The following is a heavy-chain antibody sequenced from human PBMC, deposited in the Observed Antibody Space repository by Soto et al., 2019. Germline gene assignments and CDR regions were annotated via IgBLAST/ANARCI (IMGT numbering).Heavy chain of an antibody. CDR3: ARQGATVTTRGANWFDP. CDR2: IYYSGST. Sequence: SETLSLTCTVSGGSISSSSYHGGWIRQPPGKGLEWIGSIYYSGSTYYNPSLKSRVTISVDTSKNQFSLKLSSVTAADTAVYYCARQGATVTTRGANWFDPWGQGTLVTVSS. CDR1: GGSISSSSYH. V-gene: IGHV4-39*01. J-gene: IGHJ5*02. D-gene: IGHD4-17*01.